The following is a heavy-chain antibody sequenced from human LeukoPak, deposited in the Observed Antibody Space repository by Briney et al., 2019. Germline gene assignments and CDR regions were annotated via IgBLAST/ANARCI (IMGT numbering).Heavy chain of an antibody. V-gene: IGHV4-4*07. D-gene: IGHD2-21*02. CDR1: GGSISSYY. CDR2: IYISGST. J-gene: IGHJ5*02. Sequence: PSETLSLTCTVSGGSISSYYWSWIRQPAGKGLEWIGRIYISGSTNYNPSLKSRVTMSVDTSKNQFSLKLSSVTAADTAVYYCARHAAYCGGDCYSWFDPWGQGTLVTVSS. CDR3: ARHAAYCGGDCYSWFDP.